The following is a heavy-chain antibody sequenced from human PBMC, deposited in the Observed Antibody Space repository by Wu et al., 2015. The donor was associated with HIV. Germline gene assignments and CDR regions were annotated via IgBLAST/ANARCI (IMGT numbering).Heavy chain of an antibody. D-gene: IGHD3-22*01. J-gene: IGHJ4*02. CDR1: GATFTSFV. Sequence: QVHLEQSGAEVKKSGSSVKVSCKASGATFTSFVITWVRQAPGQGLEWMGGISPLFGTPDYAQKFQERITITTDKSTSTAYLELSSLRSEDTAVYYCASGGYQPYYFDYWGQGTLVTVSS. CDR3: ASGGYQPYYFDY. V-gene: IGHV1-69*05. CDR2: ISPLFGTP.